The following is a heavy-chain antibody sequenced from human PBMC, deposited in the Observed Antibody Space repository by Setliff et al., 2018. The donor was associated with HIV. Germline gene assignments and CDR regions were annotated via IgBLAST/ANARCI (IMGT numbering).Heavy chain of an antibody. CDR3: ARIFGDQGYYYGMDV. V-gene: IGHV4-4*07. D-gene: IGHD3-3*01. CDR1: GGSISSYY. J-gene: IGHJ6*02. Sequence: SETLSLTCTVSGGSISSYYWSWIRQPAGKGLEWIGRIYTSGSTNYNPSLRSRVTISVDTSKNQFSLKLSSVIAADTAVYYCARIFGDQGYYYGMDVWGQGTTVTVSS. CDR2: IYTSGST.